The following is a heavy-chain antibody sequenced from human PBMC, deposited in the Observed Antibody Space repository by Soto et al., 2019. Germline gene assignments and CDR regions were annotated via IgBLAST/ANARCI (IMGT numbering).Heavy chain of an antibody. V-gene: IGHV1-3*01. CDR3: ARAILSVGPRANDAFDV. CDR1: GFTFGDNL. J-gene: IGHJ3*01. CDR2: INPDNGNT. D-gene: IGHD2-8*02. Sequence: QVQLVQSGPEVRKPGASVNISCWAPGFTFGDNLINWVRQVPGQSLEWMGWINPDNGNTKYSQPFQGRVTISRPSSASIAYVEVTALTSDDTAVYYCARAILSVGPRANDAFDVWGQGTMVTVSS.